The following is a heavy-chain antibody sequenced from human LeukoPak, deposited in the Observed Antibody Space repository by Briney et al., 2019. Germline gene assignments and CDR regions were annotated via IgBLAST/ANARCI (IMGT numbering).Heavy chain of an antibody. D-gene: IGHD3-3*01. CDR3: ARGAEYYAIWRGYAGYSDY. V-gene: IGHV4-38-2*02. Sequence: SETLSLTCTLSGYSISNGYYWGWIRQPPGKGLEWVGSIYHRGSTYYNPSLRSRVTISLDRSKKKFSLKLTSVTAADTAVYFCARGAEYYAIWRGYAGYSDYWGQGISVTVSS. J-gene: IGHJ4*02. CDR2: IYHRGST. CDR1: GYSISNGYY.